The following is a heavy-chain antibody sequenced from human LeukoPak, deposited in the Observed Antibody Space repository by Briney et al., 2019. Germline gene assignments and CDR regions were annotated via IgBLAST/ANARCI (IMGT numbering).Heavy chain of an antibody. Sequence: SETLSLTCTVSGGSISSYYWSWIRQPPGKGLEWIGYIYYSGSTNYNPSLKSRVTISVDTSKNQFSLKLSSVTAADTAVYYCARARSSWYHWFDPWGQGTLVTVSS. CDR2: IYYSGST. CDR1: GGSISSYY. V-gene: IGHV4-59*08. J-gene: IGHJ5*02. D-gene: IGHD6-13*01. CDR3: ARARSSWYHWFDP.